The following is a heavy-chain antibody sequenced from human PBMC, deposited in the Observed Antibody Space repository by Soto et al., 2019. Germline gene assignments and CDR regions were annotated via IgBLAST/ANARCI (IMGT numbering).Heavy chain of an antibody. CDR3: ARLYCSSTSCHGWWFDP. CDR1: GGTFSSYA. CDR2: IIPIFGTA. V-gene: IGHV1-69*01. D-gene: IGHD2-2*01. J-gene: IGHJ5*02. Sequence: QVQLVQSGAEVKKPGSSVKVSCKASGGTFSSYAISWVRQAPGQGLEWMGGIIPIFGTANYAQKFQGRVTITADESTSTAYMELSSLRSEDTAVYYCARLYCSSTSCHGWWFDPWGQGTLVTVSS.